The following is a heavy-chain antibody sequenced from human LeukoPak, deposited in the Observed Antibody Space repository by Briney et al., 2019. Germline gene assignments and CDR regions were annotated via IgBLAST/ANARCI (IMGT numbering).Heavy chain of an antibody. CDR1: GLTFSSHA. V-gene: IGHV3-64*02. D-gene: IGHD3-3*01. J-gene: IGHJ4*02. CDR2: IGGNT. CDR3: ARGGYYAATDI. Sequence: QAGGSLRLSCAASGLTFSSHAMHWVRQAPGKGLESVSAIGGNTYYADSVRGRFTISRDNSKDTVYLQMGSLRPEDRAVYYCARGGYYAATDIWGQGALVTVSS.